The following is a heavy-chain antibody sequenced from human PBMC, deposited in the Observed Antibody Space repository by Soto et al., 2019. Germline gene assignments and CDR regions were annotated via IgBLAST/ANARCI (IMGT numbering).Heavy chain of an antibody. J-gene: IGHJ4*02. CDR2: INHSGST. CDR3: ARGCDILTGGTHRGAYYFDY. D-gene: IGHD3-9*01. CDR1: GGSFSGYY. V-gene: IGHV4-34*01. Sequence: ETLSLTCAVYGGSFSGYYWSWIRQPPGKGLEWIGEINHSGSTNYNPSLKSRVTISVDTSKNQFSLKLSSVTAADTAVYYCARGCDILTGGTHRGAYYFDYWGQGTLVTVSS.